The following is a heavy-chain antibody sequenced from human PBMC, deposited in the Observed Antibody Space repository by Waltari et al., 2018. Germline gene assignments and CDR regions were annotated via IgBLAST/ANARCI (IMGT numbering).Heavy chain of an antibody. J-gene: IGHJ5*02. CDR3: ASFSSGAAFDP. V-gene: IGHV3-21*01. CDR1: GFTFSSYS. Sequence: EVQLVESGGGLVKPGGSLRLSCAASGFTFSSYSMNWVRQAPGKGLEWVSSISSSSSYIYYADSVKGRFTNTRDKAKNSLYLQRNSLSAEDTAVYYCASFSSGAAFDPWGQGTLVTVSS. D-gene: IGHD3-10*01. CDR2: ISSSSSYI.